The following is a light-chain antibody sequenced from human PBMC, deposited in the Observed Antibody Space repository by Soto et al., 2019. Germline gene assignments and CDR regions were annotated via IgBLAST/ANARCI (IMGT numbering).Light chain of an antibody. J-gene: IGKJ1*01. CDR2: GAS. CDR1: QSVSSN. V-gene: IGKV3-15*01. CDR3: QQYNNWPGT. Sequence: EMGIAHAPPPLSVSPGKRATLSCRASQSVSSNLAWYQQKPGQAPRLLIYGASTRATGIPARFSGSGSGTEFTLTISSLQSEDFAVYYCQQYNNWPGTFGQGTKV.